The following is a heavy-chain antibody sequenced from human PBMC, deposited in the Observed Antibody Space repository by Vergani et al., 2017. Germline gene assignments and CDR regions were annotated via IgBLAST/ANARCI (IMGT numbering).Heavy chain of an antibody. CDR2: IYYSGST. CDR1: GGSISSYY. Sequence: QVQLQESGPGLVKPSETLSLTCTVSGGSISSYYWSWIRQPPGKGLEWIGYIYYSGSTNYNPSLKSRVTISVDTSKNQFSLKLSSVTAADTAVYYCERAHLVVVPAAIRNYYYYMDVWGKGTTVTVSS. CDR3: ERAHLVVVPAAIRNYYYYMDV. V-gene: IGHV4-59*01. D-gene: IGHD2-2*02. J-gene: IGHJ6*03.